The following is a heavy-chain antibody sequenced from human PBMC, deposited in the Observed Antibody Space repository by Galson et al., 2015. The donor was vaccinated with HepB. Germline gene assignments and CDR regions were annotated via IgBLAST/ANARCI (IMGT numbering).Heavy chain of an antibody. V-gene: IGHV3-23*01. J-gene: IGHJ4*02. CDR3: AKDSNQYDNSGYYSRFDH. D-gene: IGHD3-22*01. CDR1: EFTFSTYA. Sequence: SLRLSCAASEFTFSTYAMSWVRQAPGKGLEWVSTISGSGAGTYYADSVQGRFTISRDNSKSMLYLQMNSLRAEDTAMYFCAKDSNQYDNSGYYSRFDHWGQGTLVTVSS. CDR2: ISGSGAGT.